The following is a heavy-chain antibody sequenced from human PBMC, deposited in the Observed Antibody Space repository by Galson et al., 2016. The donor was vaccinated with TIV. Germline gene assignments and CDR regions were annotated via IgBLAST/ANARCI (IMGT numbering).Heavy chain of an antibody. CDR3: ARGWPGIVGGRDAFDI. Sequence: SLRLSCAASGFTFNEYAMHWVRQVPGKGLEWVSGISWDSGRIEYADSVKGRFTISRDNAKNSLYLHMNSLRAGDSAVYYCARGWPGIVGGRDAFDIWGQGTMVTVSS. J-gene: IGHJ3*02. CDR2: ISWDSGRI. V-gene: IGHV3-9*01. D-gene: IGHD1-26*01. CDR1: GFTFNEYA.